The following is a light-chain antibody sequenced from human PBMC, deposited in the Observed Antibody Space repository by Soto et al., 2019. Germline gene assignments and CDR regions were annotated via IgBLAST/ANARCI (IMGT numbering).Light chain of an antibody. CDR2: DAT. J-gene: IGKJ5*01. CDR3: QQRRSVIT. V-gene: IGKV3-11*01. Sequence: EIVLTQSPASLSLSPGERATLSCRASQSVASHLAWYQQKPGQAPRLLIYDATKRASGIPARFSGNGFGTYFTLTISSLEPEDVAVYYCQQRRSVITFGQGTRLDIK. CDR1: QSVASH.